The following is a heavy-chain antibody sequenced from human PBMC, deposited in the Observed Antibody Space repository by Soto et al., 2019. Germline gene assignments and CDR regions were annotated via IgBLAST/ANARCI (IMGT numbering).Heavy chain of an antibody. CDR2: IYPSDSDT. CDR1: VYTFTIYC. V-gene: IGHV5-51*01. J-gene: IGHJ4*02. CDR3: ARPANTVADYFDR. D-gene: IGHD4-17*01. Sequence: PGESVKITCQVCVYTFTIYCIGWVREMPWKGLEWVGIIYPSDSDTRYSPSFQGQVTISADQSINTAYLQWDSLKASDTAIYYCARPANTVADYFDRCGQGTTVTVYS.